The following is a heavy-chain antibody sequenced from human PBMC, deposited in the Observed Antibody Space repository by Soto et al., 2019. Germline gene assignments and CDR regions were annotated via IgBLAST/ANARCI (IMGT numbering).Heavy chain of an antibody. V-gene: IGHV6-1*01. CDR3: ARDRTDSSSFYKRSYYYYGMDV. Sequence: QTLSLTCAISGDSVSSNSAAWNWIRQSPSRGLEWLGRTYYRSKWYNDYAVSVRSRITINSDTSKNQFSLQLNSVTPEDTAVYYCARDRTDSSSFYKRSYYYYGMDVWGQGTTVTVSS. D-gene: IGHD6-13*01. J-gene: IGHJ6*02. CDR2: TYYRSKWYN. CDR1: GDSVSSNSAA.